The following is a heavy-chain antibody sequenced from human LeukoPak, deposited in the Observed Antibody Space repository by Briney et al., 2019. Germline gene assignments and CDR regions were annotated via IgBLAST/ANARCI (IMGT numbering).Heavy chain of an antibody. CDR1: GYTFTRYY. CDR3: ARGGNRRGYDAFDI. CDR2: INPNGGGT. Sequence: ASVKVSCKASGYTFTRYYMHWVRQAPGQGREWMGRINPNGGGTNYAQKFQGRFTMTRDTSISTAYMELSRLRSDDTAVYYCARGGNRRGYDAFDIWGQGTMVTVSS. V-gene: IGHV1-2*06. D-gene: IGHD4-23*01. J-gene: IGHJ3*02.